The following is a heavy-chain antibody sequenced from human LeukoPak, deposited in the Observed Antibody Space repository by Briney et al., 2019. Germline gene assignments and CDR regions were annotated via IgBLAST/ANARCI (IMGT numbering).Heavy chain of an antibody. V-gene: IGHV3-9*01. CDR3: AKGGCGGDCPPNY. D-gene: IGHD2-21*02. CDR1: GFTLDDYA. CDR2: ISWNSGRI. J-gene: IGHJ4*02. Sequence: GGSLRLSCAASGFTLDDYAMHWVRQTPGKGLEWVSGISWNSGRIGYADSVKGRFTISRDNAKNSLYLQMNSLRAEDTALYYCAKGGCGGDCPPNYWGQGTLVTVSS.